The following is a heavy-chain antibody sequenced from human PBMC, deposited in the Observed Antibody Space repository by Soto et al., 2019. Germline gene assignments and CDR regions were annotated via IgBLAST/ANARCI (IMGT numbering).Heavy chain of an antibody. V-gene: IGHV1-69*13. J-gene: IGHJ3*02. Sequence: ASVHVSRMASVCTFSSYAIRWVRPAPGQGLEWMGGIIHIFGTANYAQKFQGRLTLNADEPSSTAYIEPSSQRSGHTAVYYCAIDVGATAFVAFDIWGQGTMVTVSS. CDR2: IIHIFGTA. D-gene: IGHD1-26*01. CDR1: VCTFSSYA. CDR3: AIDVGATAFVAFDI.